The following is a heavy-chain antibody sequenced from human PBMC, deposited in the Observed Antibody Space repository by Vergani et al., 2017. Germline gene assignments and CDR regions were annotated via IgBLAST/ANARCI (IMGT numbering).Heavy chain of an antibody. V-gene: IGHV3-21*01. D-gene: IGHD6-13*01. J-gene: IGHJ6*02. Sequence: EVQLVESGGGLVQPGRSLRLSCTASGFTFGDYAMSWVRQAPGKGLEWVSSISSSSSYIYYADSVKGRFTISRDNAKNSLYLQMNSLRAEDTAVYYCARDSTYSSSWYQDSKYYYYYGMDVWGQGTTVTVSS. CDR2: ISSSSSYI. CDR3: ARDSTYSSSWYQDSKYYYYYGMDV. CDR1: GFTFGDYA.